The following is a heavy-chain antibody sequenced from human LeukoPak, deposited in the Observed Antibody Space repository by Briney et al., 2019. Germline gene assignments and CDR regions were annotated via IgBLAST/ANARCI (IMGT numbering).Heavy chain of an antibody. Sequence: ASVKVSCKELGYTSTSNNMHWVRQAPGQGLEWRGIINPSGGSTSYAQKFQGRVTMTRDTSTSTVYMELSSLRSEDTAVYYCARGIDYDSSGFQHWGQGTLVTVSS. D-gene: IGHD3-22*01. V-gene: IGHV1-46*01. J-gene: IGHJ1*01. CDR1: GYTSTSNN. CDR2: INPSGGST. CDR3: ARGIDYDSSGFQH.